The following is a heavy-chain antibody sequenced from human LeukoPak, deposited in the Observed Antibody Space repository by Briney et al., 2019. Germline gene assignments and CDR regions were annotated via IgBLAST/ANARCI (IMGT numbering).Heavy chain of an antibody. J-gene: IGHJ4*02. CDR2: IYSGGST. V-gene: IGHV3-66*01. Sequence: PGGSLRLSCAASGFTVSSNYMSWVRQAPGRGLEWVSVIYSGGSTYYADSVKGRFTISRDNSKNTLYLQMNSLRAEDTAVYYCARVMVRGVISHSYYFDYWGQGTLVTVSS. CDR3: ARVMVRGVISHSYYFDY. CDR1: GFTVSSNY. D-gene: IGHD3-10*01.